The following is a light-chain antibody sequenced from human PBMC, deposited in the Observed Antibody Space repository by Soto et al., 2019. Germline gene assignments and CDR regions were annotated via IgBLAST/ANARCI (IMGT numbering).Light chain of an antibody. CDR2: EVN. V-gene: IGLV2-8*01. CDR1: NTDIGAYKY. Sequence: QSALTQPPSASGSPGQSGTLSFTGTNTDIGAYKYVSWYRQHPVEAPQLIIFEVNSRPSGVPDRFSGSKSDTTASLTISGRQASDEATYCCSSYAASNKLVFGGRTKLTVL. CDR3: SSYAASNKLV. J-gene: IGLJ2*01.